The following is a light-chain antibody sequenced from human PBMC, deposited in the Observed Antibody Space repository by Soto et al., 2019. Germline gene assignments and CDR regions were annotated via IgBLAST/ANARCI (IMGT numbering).Light chain of an antibody. Sequence: QSVLTQPPSVSGAPGQRVTISCTGSSSNIGAGFDVQWYQQLPGTAPKLLIYDNNNRPSGVPDRFSGSKSGTSASLAITGLQAEDEADYYCQSVDSSLRGVTFGGGTKVTVL. CDR1: SSNIGAGFD. V-gene: IGLV1-40*01. CDR2: DNN. CDR3: QSVDSSLRGVT. J-gene: IGLJ2*01.